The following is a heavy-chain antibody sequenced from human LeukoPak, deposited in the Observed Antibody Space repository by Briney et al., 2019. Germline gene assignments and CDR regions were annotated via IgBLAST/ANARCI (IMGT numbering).Heavy chain of an antibody. V-gene: IGHV4-59*05. Sequence: SETLSLTCAVSGGSISSYYWSWIRQPPGKGLEWIGSFSYSGNTFYNSSLTSRVSISEDTSKNQFSLKLTSVTAADTAVYYCARPPLLWGQGILVTVSS. D-gene: IGHD2-21*01. CDR1: GGSISSYY. CDR3: ARPPLL. J-gene: IGHJ4*02. CDR2: FSYSGNT.